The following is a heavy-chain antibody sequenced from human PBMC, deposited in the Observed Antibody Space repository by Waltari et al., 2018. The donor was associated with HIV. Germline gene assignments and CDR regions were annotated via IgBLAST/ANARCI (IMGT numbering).Heavy chain of an antibody. CDR2: IHSDGGRT. V-gene: IGHV3-74*01. CDR1: GFTFRSYW. CDR3: ARREATVVRGVYYYGMDV. J-gene: IGHJ6*02. D-gene: IGHD3-10*01. Sequence: EVQLVESGGGLVQPGGSLRLSCAASGFTFRSYWMHWVRQAPGKGLVGVSRIHSDGGRTSYPDFVKGRFTISRDNAKNTLYLEMNSLRAEDTAVYYCARREATVVRGVYYYGMDVWGQGTTVTVSS.